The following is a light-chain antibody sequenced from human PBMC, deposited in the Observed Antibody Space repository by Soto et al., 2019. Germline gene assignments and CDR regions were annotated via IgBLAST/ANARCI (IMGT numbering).Light chain of an antibody. V-gene: IGLV1-40*01. Sequence: QSVLTQPPSVSGAPGQRVIISCTGSSSNIGAGYDVHWYQQLPGTAPKLPIYGNKNRPSGVPDRISGSKSATSASLAITGLQAEDEGDYYCQSYDSSLSGSVFGGGTKVTVL. J-gene: IGLJ2*01. CDR3: QSYDSSLSGSV. CDR1: SSNIGAGYD. CDR2: GNK.